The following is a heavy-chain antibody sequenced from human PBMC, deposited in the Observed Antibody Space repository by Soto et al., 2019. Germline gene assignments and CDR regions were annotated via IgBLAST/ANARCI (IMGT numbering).Heavy chain of an antibody. Sequence: SETLSLTCTVSGGTISTNYWSWIRKPPRKGLGRIGYIILSGSTNYNPSPKSRVTISVDMSKTKLSLTLSSVTAADAAVYYCARAGGYRDSTGYSSGDAFDFWGQGTKVTVSS. D-gene: IGHD3-22*01. CDR2: IILSGST. V-gene: IGHV4-59*01. J-gene: IGHJ3*01. CDR1: GGTISTNY. CDR3: ARAGGYRDSTGYSSGDAFDF.